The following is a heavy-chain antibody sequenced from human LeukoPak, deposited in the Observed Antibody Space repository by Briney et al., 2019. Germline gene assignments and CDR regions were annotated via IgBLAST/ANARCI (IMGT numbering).Heavy chain of an antibody. V-gene: IGHV3-23*01. CDR3: AKMVREFYTISYYFDY. CDR2: ISGSGAGT. J-gene: IGHJ4*02. Sequence: QPGGSLRLSCAASGFTFSIYSMNWVRQAPGKGLEWVSGISGSGAGTYYADSVKGRFTISRDNSKNTLYLQMNSLRADDTAVYYCAKMVREFYTISYYFDYWGQGTLVTVSS. CDR1: GFTFSIYS. D-gene: IGHD2-8*01.